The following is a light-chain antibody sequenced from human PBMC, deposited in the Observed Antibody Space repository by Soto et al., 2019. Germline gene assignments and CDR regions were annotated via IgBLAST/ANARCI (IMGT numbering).Light chain of an antibody. CDR2: GVS. Sequence: DIQLTQSPSTVSASVGDSVTITCRASQTINNWLAWYQQKSGKAPKLLVFGVSPLQSGVPSRFSGSGSGTEFTLTINGLQPDDFATYYCQQYRSVPTWAFGQGTKVEVK. CDR1: QTINNW. V-gene: IGKV1-5*03. J-gene: IGKJ1*01. CDR3: QQYRSVPTWA.